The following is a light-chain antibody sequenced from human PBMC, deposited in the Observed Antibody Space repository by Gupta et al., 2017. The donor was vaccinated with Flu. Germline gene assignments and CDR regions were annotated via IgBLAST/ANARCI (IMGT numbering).Light chain of an antibody. J-gene: IGLJ1*01. V-gene: IGLV1-40*01. CDR2: DST. CDR3: QSYDSSLSGYV. CDR1: NSNTGAGYD. Sequence: QSVLTQPPSVSGAPGQRVTISCTGGNSNTGAGYDVHWYRHLPGTSPKLLIYDSTYRPSGVPDRFSGSKSAASASLAITGLQAEDEGDYYCQSYDSSLSGYVFGTGTKVTAL.